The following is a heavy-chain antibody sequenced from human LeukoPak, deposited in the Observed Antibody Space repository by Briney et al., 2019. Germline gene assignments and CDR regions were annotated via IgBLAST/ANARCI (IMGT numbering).Heavy chain of an antibody. CDR1: GFTFSSYG. CDR2: IWYDGSNK. V-gene: IGHV3-33*01. J-gene: IGHJ4*02. D-gene: IGHD6-13*01. Sequence: GGSLRLSCAASGFTFSSYGMHWVRQAPGKGLEWVAVIWYDGSNKYYADSVKGRFTISRDNSKNTLYLQMNSLRAEDTAVYYCARGRYSSSWWDYWGQGTLVTVSS. CDR3: ARGRYSSSWWDY.